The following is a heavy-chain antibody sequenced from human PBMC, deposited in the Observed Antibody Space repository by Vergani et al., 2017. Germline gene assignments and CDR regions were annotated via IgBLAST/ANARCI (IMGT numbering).Heavy chain of an antibody. V-gene: IGHV3-21*01. CDR2: ISSSSSYI. CDR1: GFTFSSYS. J-gene: IGHJ4*02. CDR3: ARDPRTYSSSWFDY. D-gene: IGHD6-13*01. Sequence: EVQLVESGGGLVKPGGSLRLSCAASGFTFSSYSMNWVRQAPGKGLEWVSSISSSSSYIYYADSVKGRFTISRDNAKNSLYLQMNSLRAEDTAVYYCARDPRTYSSSWFDYWGQGTLVTVSS.